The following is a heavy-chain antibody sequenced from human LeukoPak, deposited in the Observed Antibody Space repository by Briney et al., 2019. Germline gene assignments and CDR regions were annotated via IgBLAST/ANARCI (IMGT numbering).Heavy chain of an antibody. CDR3: ASLTYCGGDCLPYFDY. Sequence: GGSLRLSCAASGFTFSDYYMSWVRQAPGKGLEWASIIYGRGSTYYADSVKGRFAISRDNSKNTLYLQMNSLRAEDTAVYYCASLTYCGGDCLPYFDYWGQGALVTVSS. D-gene: IGHD2-21*02. CDR2: IYGRGST. V-gene: IGHV3-66*01. J-gene: IGHJ4*02. CDR1: GFTFSDYY.